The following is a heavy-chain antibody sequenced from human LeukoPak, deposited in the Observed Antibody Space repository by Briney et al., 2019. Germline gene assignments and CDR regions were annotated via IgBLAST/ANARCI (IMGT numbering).Heavy chain of an antibody. CDR2: ISRSGST. D-gene: IGHD3-16*01. Sequence: SETLSLTCTVSGASISTSYWNWVRQPPGKGLEWIGYISRSGSTNYKPSLASGVTISIDKYKKQFSLKLRSVNAADTAVYYCARDSFYATNSYDPWGQGTLVTVSS. CDR3: ARDSFYATNSYDP. J-gene: IGHJ5*02. CDR1: GASISTSY. V-gene: IGHV4-59*01.